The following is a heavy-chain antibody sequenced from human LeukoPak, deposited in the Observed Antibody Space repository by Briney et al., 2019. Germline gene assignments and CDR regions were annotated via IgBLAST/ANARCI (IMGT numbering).Heavy chain of an antibody. Sequence: PGGSLRLSCAASAFTFSSYEMNWVRQAPGKGMEWVSYISSSGSTIYYADSVKGRFTISRDNAKNSLYLQMNSLRAEDTAVYYCASLTITIFGVAPRDWFDPWGQGTLVTVSS. D-gene: IGHD3-3*01. CDR2: ISSSGSTI. CDR1: AFTFSSYE. J-gene: IGHJ5*02. CDR3: ASLTITIFGVAPRDWFDP. V-gene: IGHV3-48*03.